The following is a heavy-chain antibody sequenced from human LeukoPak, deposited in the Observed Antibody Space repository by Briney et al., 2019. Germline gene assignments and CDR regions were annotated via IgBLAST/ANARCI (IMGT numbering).Heavy chain of an antibody. CDR2: LSASGSST. J-gene: IGHJ3*02. CDR3: AKHRVSSGYYAPDAFDI. D-gene: IGHD3-22*01. Sequence: GGSLRLSCAASGFTFSTYAMSWVRQAPGKGLEGVSGLSASGSSTYYADSVQGRITVSRDNSKNTLYLQMNSLRAEDTAVYYCAKHRVSSGYYAPDAFDIWGPGTMVTVSS. CDR1: GFTFSTYA. V-gene: IGHV3-23*01.